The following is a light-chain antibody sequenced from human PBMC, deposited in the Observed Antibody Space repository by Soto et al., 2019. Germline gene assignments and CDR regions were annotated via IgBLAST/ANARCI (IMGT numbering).Light chain of an antibody. Sequence: LVLTQSPGTLSLSPGERATLSCRASQSVSSNYLAWYQQKPGQAPRLLIYGASSRATGIPDRFSGSGSGTDFPLIISRLEPEDFAVYYCQQYGRSPRVTFGGGTKVEIK. CDR2: GAS. J-gene: IGKJ4*01. CDR3: QQYGRSPRVT. CDR1: QSVSSNY. V-gene: IGKV3-20*01.